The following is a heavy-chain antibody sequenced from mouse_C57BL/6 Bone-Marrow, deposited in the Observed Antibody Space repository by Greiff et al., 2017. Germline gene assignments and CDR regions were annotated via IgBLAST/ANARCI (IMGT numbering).Heavy chain of an antibody. D-gene: IGHD1-1*01. Sequence: VQLQQSGPELVKPGASVKISCKASGYTFTDYYMNWVKQSHGKSLEWIGDINPNNGGTSYNQKFKGKATLTVDKSSSTAYMELRSLTSEDSAVYYCAIIYYYGGFDVGGTGTTVTVSS. CDR2: INPNNGGT. CDR1: GYTFTDYY. J-gene: IGHJ1*03. CDR3: AIIYYYGGFDV. V-gene: IGHV1-26*01.